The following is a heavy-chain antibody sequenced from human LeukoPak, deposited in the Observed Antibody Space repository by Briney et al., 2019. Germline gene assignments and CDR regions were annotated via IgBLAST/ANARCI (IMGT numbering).Heavy chain of an antibody. D-gene: IGHD4-23*01. CDR1: GFTFSSYA. V-gene: IGHV3-23*01. J-gene: IGHJ4*02. Sequence: GGSLRLSCAGSGFTFSSYAMSWVRQAPGKGLDWVSGISGSAGYIYYADSVKGRFTISRDNSKNTLYLQMNSLRAEDTAVYYCAKTLSSYGGSDYWGQGTLVTVSS. CDR2: ISGSAGYI. CDR3: AKTLSSYGGSDY.